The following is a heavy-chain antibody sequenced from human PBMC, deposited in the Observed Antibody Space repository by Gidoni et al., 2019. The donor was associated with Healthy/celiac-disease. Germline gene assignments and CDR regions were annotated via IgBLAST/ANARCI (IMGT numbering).Heavy chain of an antibody. CDR1: GFTFSSYG. D-gene: IGHD6-19*01. CDR2: IWYDGSNK. CDR3: ARDLYSSGWSTYYYYGMDV. V-gene: IGHV3-33*01. Sequence: QVQLVESGGGVVQSGRFMRLSCAASGFTFSSYGMHWVRQAPGKGLEWVAVIWYDGSNKYYADSVKGRFTISRDNSKNTLYLQMNSLRAEDTAVYYCARDLYSSGWSTYYYYGMDVWGQGTTVTVSS. J-gene: IGHJ6*02.